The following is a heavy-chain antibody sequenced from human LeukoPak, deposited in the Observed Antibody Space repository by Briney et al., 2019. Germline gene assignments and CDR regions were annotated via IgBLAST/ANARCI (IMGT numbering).Heavy chain of an antibody. V-gene: IGHV4-61*02. J-gene: IGHJ3*02. CDR3: ARGPGSATKEAFDI. Sequence: SQTLSLTCTVSSGSISSPPYYWSWIRQPAGKEVEWIGRIYSSGIFDYNPSLKSRVTLSIDTSKNSFSLRLSSVTATATAVYYCARGPGSATKEAFDIWGQGTMVTVSS. CDR1: SGSISSPPYY. CDR2: IYSSGIF. D-gene: IGHD2-8*01.